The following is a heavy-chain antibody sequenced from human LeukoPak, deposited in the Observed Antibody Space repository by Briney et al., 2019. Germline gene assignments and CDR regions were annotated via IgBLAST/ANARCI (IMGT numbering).Heavy chain of an antibody. CDR1: GFTFSSYG. D-gene: IGHD1-26*01. Sequence: GGSLRLSCAASGFTFSSYGMHWVRQAPGKGLEWVAVISYDGSNKYYADSVKGRFTISRDNSKNTLYLQMNSPRAEDTAVYYCAKAPGGAFDIWGQGTMVTVSS. CDR3: AKAPGGAFDI. J-gene: IGHJ3*02. V-gene: IGHV3-30*18. CDR2: ISYDGSNK.